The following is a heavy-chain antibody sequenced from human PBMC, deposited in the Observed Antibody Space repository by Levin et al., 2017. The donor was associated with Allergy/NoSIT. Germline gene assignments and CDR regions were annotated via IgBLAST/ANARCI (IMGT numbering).Heavy chain of an antibody. CDR2: MYYRGPA. CDR3: ARGDDSTGHFPPCFDF. J-gene: IGHJ4*02. CDR1: GASIGSSRYY. Sequence: MTSETLSLICTVSGASIGSSRYYWGWIRQSPKKGLEWIGSMYYRGPAFYHASLKSRVTISIDTSKNQLSLNLRSVTAADTAVYFCARGDDSTGHFPPCFDFWGQGTLATVSS. V-gene: IGHV4-39*07. D-gene: IGHD3-22*01.